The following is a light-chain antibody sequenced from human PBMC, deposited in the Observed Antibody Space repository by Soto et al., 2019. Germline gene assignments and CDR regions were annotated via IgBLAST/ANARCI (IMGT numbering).Light chain of an antibody. CDR1: QGISSY. J-gene: IGKJ5*01. Sequence: IQLTQSPSSLSASVGDRVTITCRASQGISSYLAWYQQKSGKAPKLLIYGASTLEGGVPFRFSGSGSGTDFTLIISSVQPEDFATYYCQQLNTYPITFGQGTRLEIK. CDR2: GAS. V-gene: IGKV1-9*01. CDR3: QQLNTYPIT.